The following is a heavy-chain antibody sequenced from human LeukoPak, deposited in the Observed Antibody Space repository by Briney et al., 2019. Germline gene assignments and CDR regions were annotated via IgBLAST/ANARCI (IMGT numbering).Heavy chain of an antibody. CDR1: GFTFSSYG. Sequence: PGGSLRLSCAASGFTFSSYGMHWVRQAPGKGLEWVSYISTSSSTIYYADSVKGRFTISRDNAKNSLYLQMNSLRAEDTALYYCARAGEDYYDSSGYPFDYWGQGTLVTVSS. CDR3: ARAGEDYYDSSGYPFDY. J-gene: IGHJ4*02. CDR2: ISTSSSTI. V-gene: IGHV3-48*04. D-gene: IGHD3-22*01.